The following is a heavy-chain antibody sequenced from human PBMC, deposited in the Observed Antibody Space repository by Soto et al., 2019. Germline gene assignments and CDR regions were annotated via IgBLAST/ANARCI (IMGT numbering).Heavy chain of an antibody. Sequence: GGSLRLSCAASGFTVSSNYMSWVRQAPGKGLEWVSVIYSGGSTYYADSVKGRLTISRHNSKNTLYLQMNSLRAEDTAVYYCARGGGWDEPYFDYWGQGTLVTVSS. D-gene: IGHD6-19*01. CDR2: IYSGGST. CDR3: ARGGGWDEPYFDY. CDR1: GFTVSSNY. V-gene: IGHV3-53*04. J-gene: IGHJ4*02.